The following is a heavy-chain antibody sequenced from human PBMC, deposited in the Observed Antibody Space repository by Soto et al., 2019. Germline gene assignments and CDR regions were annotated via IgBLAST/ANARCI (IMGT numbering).Heavy chain of an antibody. CDR1: GFTFSSYA. Sequence: PGGSLRLSCAASGFTFSSYAMSWVRQAPGKGLEWVSAISGSGGSTYYADSVKGRFTISRDNSKNTLYLQMNSLRAEDTAVYYCAKDQNCSSTSCYHPLYYHFDYWGQGTLVTVSS. CDR2: ISGSGGST. D-gene: IGHD2-2*01. CDR3: AKDQNCSSTSCYHPLYYHFDY. V-gene: IGHV3-23*01. J-gene: IGHJ4*02.